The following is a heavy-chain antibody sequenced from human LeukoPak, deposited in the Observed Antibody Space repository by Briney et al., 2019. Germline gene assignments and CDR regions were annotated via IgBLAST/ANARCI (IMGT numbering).Heavy chain of an antibody. D-gene: IGHD2-2*01. CDR2: INPNSGGT. V-gene: IGHV1-2*02. Sequence: ASVKVSCKASGYTFTGYYIHWVRQAPGQGLEWMGLINPNSGGTNYAQKFQGRVTMTRDTSISTAYMELSRLRSDDTAVYYCARVSGCSSTSCIHVLDYWGQGTLVTVSS. CDR1: GYTFTGYY. J-gene: IGHJ4*02. CDR3: ARVSGCSSTSCIHVLDY.